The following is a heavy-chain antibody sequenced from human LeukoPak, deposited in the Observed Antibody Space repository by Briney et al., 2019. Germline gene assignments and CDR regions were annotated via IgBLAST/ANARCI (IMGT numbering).Heavy chain of an antibody. CDR1: GYTFTTYH. D-gene: IGHD6-19*01. J-gene: IGHJ4*02. V-gene: IGHV1-46*01. CDR2: INPSGGST. CDR3: ARDPFEQSLHY. Sequence: GASVKVSCKASGYTFTTYHMHWVRQAPGQGLEWMGIINPSGGSTTYAQKFQGRVTMTRDTSTSTVYMELSSLRSEDTAVYYCARDPFEQSLHYWGQGTLVTVSS.